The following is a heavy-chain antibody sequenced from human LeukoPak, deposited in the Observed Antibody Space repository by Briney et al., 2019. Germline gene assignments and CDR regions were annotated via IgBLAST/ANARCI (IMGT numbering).Heavy chain of an antibody. CDR1: GGSISSYY. Sequence: SETLSLTCTVSGGSISSYYWSWIRRPPGKGLGWIGYIYYSGSTNYNPSLKSRVTISVDTSKNQFSLKLSSVTAADTAVYYCARRTPLMAIFDYWGQGTLVTVSS. V-gene: IGHV4-59*08. CDR3: ARRTPLMAIFDY. J-gene: IGHJ4*02. D-gene: IGHD2-21*01. CDR2: IYYSGST.